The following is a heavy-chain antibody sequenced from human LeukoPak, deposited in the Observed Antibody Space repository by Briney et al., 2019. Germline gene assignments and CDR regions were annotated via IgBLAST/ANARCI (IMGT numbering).Heavy chain of an antibody. V-gene: IGHV1-69*13. CDR3: ARRPGYCGGDCYFDY. Sequence: GASVKVSCKASGGTFSSYAISWVRQAPGQRLEWMGGIIPIFGTANYAQKFQGRVTITADESTSTAYMELSSLRSEDTAVYYCARRPGYCGGDCYFDYWGQGTLVTVSS. J-gene: IGHJ4*02. CDR1: GGTFSSYA. D-gene: IGHD2-21*02. CDR2: IIPIFGTA.